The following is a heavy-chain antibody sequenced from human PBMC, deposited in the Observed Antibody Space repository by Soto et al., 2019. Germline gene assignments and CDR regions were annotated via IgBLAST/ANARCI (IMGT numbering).Heavy chain of an antibody. D-gene: IGHD3-22*01. J-gene: IGHJ4*02. Sequence: SVKVSCKASGGTFSSYAISWVRQAPGQGLEWMGGIIPIFGTANYAQKFQGRVTITADESTSTAYMELSSLRPEDTAVYYCAAGLGYYDSSGYYSDNYFDYWGQGTLVTSPQ. CDR1: GGTFSSYA. CDR2: IIPIFGTA. CDR3: AAGLGYYDSSGYYSDNYFDY. V-gene: IGHV1-69*13.